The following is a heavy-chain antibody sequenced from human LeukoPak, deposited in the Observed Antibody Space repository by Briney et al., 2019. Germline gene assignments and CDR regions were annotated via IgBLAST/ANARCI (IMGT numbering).Heavy chain of an antibody. CDR3: ARDRYLLEWLFDY. Sequence: PGGSLRLSCEGSGFTFRNYWMTWVRQAPGKGLEWVSYISSSSSTIYYADSVQGRFTISRDNAKNSLYLQMNSLRAEDTAVYYCARDRYLLEWLFDYWGQGTLVTVSS. V-gene: IGHV3-48*01. J-gene: IGHJ4*02. D-gene: IGHD3-3*01. CDR1: GFTFRNYW. CDR2: ISSSSSTI.